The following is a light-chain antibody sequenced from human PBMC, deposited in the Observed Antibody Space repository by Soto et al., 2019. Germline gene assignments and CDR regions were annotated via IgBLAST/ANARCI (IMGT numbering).Light chain of an antibody. Sequence: DIVMTQSPLSLPVTPGDPASISCRSSQSLLHRNGYNYLDWYVQKPGQSPKLLIYFGSDRAPGVTEGFSGSGSGTDFTLKISRVEAEDVGVYYCMQALQTPYTFDQGTRLEIK. V-gene: IGKV2-28*01. CDR1: QSLLHRNGYNY. J-gene: IGKJ2*01. CDR3: MQALQTPYT. CDR2: FGS.